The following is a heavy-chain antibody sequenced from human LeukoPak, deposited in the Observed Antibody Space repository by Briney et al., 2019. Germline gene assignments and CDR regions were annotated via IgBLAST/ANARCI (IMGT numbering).Heavy chain of an antibody. CDR2: IYYSGST. CDR3: ARGRVAAAGTVDY. V-gene: IGHV4-39*07. CDR1: GGSISSSSYY. Sequence: SETLSLTCTVSGGSISSSSYYWGWIRQPPGKGLEWIGSIYYSGSTYYNPSLKSRVTISVDTSKNQFSLKLSSVTAADTAVYYCARGRVAAAGTVDYWGQGTLVTVSS. D-gene: IGHD6-13*01. J-gene: IGHJ4*02.